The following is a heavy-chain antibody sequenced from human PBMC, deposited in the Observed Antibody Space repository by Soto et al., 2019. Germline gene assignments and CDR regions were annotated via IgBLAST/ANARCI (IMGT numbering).Heavy chain of an antibody. Sequence: SETLSLTCAVSGGSISSGGYSWSWIRQPPGKGLEWIGYIYHNGSTYYNPSLKSRVTISVDRSKNQFSLKLSSVTAADTAVYYCATGGLVADTYYYYYMDVLGKGTT. CDR1: GGSISSGGYS. CDR2: IYHNGST. D-gene: IGHD2-15*01. V-gene: IGHV4-30-2*01. J-gene: IGHJ6*03. CDR3: ATGGLVADTYYYYYMDV.